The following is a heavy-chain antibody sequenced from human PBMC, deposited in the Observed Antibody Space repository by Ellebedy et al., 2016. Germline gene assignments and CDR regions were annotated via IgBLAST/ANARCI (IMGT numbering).Heavy chain of an antibody. J-gene: IGHJ6*02. CDR3: ARSNDMGV. CDR2: INQDGSQK. Sequence: GGSPRLSCAASGFTFSNYWMTWVRQVPGKGLEWVANINQDGSQKYYVDSVKGRFTISRDNARKSLYLQMNNLRAEDTAVYHCARSNDMGVWGQGTTVTVSS. CDR1: GFTFSNYW. V-gene: IGHV3-7*01.